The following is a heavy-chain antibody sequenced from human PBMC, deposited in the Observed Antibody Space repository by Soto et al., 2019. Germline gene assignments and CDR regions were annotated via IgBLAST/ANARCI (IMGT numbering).Heavy chain of an antibody. D-gene: IGHD6-19*01. CDR1: GFTFSNYA. CDR2: ISSDGSEK. CDR3: AKDRARLGSSAYFDY. V-gene: IGHV3-30*18. J-gene: IGHJ4*02. Sequence: PGGSLRLSCVASGFTFSNYAMHWVRQAPGKGLGWVAVISSDGSEKYYLDSVRDRFTISRDNSKNTLYLQMNSLRAEDTAVYYCAKDRARLGSSAYFDYWGQGTLVTVYS.